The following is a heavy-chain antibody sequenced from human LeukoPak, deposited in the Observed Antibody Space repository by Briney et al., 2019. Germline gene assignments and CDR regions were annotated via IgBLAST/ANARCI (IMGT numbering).Heavy chain of an antibody. CDR2: IWYDGSNK. Sequence: PGRSLRLSCAASGFTFSSYGMHWVRQAPGKGLEWVAVIWYDGSNKYYADSVKGRFTISRDNSKNTLYLQMNSLRAEDTAVYYCIALELVRTKGGQGTLVTVSS. CDR1: GFTFSSYG. V-gene: IGHV3-33*01. D-gene: IGHD6-6*01. J-gene: IGHJ4*02. CDR3: IALELVRTK.